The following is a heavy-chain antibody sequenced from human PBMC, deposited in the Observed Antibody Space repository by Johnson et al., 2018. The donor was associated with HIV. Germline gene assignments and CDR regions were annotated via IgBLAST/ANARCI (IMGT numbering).Heavy chain of an antibody. CDR1: GFTFSSYG. CDR3: AKEGSSGWYFGDAFDI. D-gene: IGHD6-19*01. V-gene: IGHV3-30*18. Sequence: QVQLVESGGGVVQPGTSLRLSCAASGFTFSSYGMHWVRQAPGEGLEWVAVTSNDGTNTYYADSVKGRFPISRENSKNTLYLQMNSLCAEATAVYYCAKEGSSGWYFGDAFDICGQGTMVTVSS. J-gene: IGHJ3*02. CDR2: TSNDGTNT.